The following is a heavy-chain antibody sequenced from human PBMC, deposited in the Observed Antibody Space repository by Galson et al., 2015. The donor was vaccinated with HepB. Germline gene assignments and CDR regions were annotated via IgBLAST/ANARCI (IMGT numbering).Heavy chain of an antibody. D-gene: IGHD7-27*01. CDR3: ARVNSGDDY. CDR1: GYTLTNYA. V-gene: IGHV7-4-1*02. Sequence: SVKVSCKASGYTLTNYAMNWVRRAPGQGLEWMGWINTNTGNPTYAQGFTGRFVFSLDTSVSTAYLQISSLKAEDTAVYYCARVNSGDDYWGQGTLVTVSS. CDR2: INTNTGNP. J-gene: IGHJ4*02.